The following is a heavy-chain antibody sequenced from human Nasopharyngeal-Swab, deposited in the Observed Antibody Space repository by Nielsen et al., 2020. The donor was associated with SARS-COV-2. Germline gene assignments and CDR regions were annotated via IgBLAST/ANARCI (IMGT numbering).Heavy chain of an antibody. Sequence: GESLKISCAASRFTFSRYGMSWVRQAPGKGLEWVSTISGSGGYTYYADSVKGRFTIFRDNSKNTLYLQMNSLRVEDTAIYYCARGAFEYSSSWYDPYYFDYWGQGTLVTVSS. J-gene: IGHJ4*02. CDR3: ARGAFEYSSSWYDPYYFDY. CDR2: ISGSGGYT. D-gene: IGHD6-19*01. CDR1: RFTFSRYG. V-gene: IGHV3-23*01.